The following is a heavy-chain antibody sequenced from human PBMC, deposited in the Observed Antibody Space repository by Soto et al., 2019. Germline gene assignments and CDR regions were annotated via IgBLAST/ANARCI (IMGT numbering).Heavy chain of an antibody. CDR3: ARDLRGTRGRSSRRYWFDL. Sequence: AASVKVSCKASGGTFSSYAISWVRQAPGQGLEWMGGIIPIFGTANYAQKFQGRVTITADESTSTAYMELSSLRSEDTAVYYCARDLRGTRGRSSRRYWFDLCGQGTLVTV. CDR2: IIPIFGTA. CDR1: GGTFSSYA. V-gene: IGHV1-69*01. D-gene: IGHD6-6*01. J-gene: IGHJ5*02.